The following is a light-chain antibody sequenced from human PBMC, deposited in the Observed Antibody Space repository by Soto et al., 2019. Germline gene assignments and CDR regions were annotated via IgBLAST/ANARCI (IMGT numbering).Light chain of an antibody. V-gene: IGLV2-14*01. Sequence: QSALTQPASLSGSPGQSVTISCSGTTSDFVNYNYVSWYQHHPGKAPQLILFEVSNRPSGVSSRFSGSKSGNTASLAISGLQAEDEAYYYCSSYTVSTAVVFGGGTKVTVL. CDR2: EVS. J-gene: IGLJ2*01. CDR3: SSYTVSTAVV. CDR1: TSDFVNYNY.